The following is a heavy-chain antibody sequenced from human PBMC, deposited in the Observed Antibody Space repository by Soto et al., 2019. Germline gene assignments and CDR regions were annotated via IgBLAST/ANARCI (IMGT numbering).Heavy chain of an antibody. D-gene: IGHD1-7*01. CDR2: ISSSSSTI. J-gene: IGHJ6*03. Sequence: GGSLRLSCAASGFTFSSYSMNWVRQAPGKGLEWVSYISSSSSTIYYADSVKGRFTISRDNAKNSLYLQMNSLRAEDTAVYYCARNELRTTYYYYMNVGGKGTTVTVPS. V-gene: IGHV3-48*01. CDR3: ARNELRTTYYYYMNV. CDR1: GFTFSSYS.